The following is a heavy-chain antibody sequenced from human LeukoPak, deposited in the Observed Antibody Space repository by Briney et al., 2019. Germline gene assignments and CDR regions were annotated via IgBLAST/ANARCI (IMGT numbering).Heavy chain of an antibody. CDR3: ARAPASGYCSSTSCYAMYY. CDR2: ISSSSSYI. CDR1: GFTFTNYA. Sequence: PGGSLRLSCAASGFTFTNYAMSWVRQAPGKGLEWVSSISSSSSYIYYADSVKGRFTISRDNSKNTLYLQMNSLSAEDTAVYYCARAPASGYCSSTSCYAMYYWGQGTLVTVSS. V-gene: IGHV3-21*01. D-gene: IGHD2-2*01. J-gene: IGHJ4*02.